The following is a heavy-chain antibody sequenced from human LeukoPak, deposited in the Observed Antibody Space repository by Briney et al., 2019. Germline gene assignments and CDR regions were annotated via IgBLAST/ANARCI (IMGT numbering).Heavy chain of an antibody. Sequence: PGGSLRLSCAASGFTFSSYSMNWVRQAPGKGLEWVSSISSSSSYIYYADSVKGRFTISRDNAKNSLYLQMNSLRADDTAVYYCARADQQWLAYFDYWGQGTLVTVSS. CDR1: GFTFSSYS. D-gene: IGHD6-19*01. CDR3: ARADQQWLAYFDY. V-gene: IGHV3-21*01. J-gene: IGHJ4*02. CDR2: ISSSSSYI.